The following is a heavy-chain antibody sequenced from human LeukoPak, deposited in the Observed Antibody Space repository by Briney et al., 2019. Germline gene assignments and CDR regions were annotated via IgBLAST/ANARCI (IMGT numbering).Heavy chain of an antibody. CDR3: ARGETAVTSYLHF. CDR2: ISITSGIT. V-gene: IGHV3-48*02. J-gene: IGHJ4*02. CDR1: GFTFRNYA. D-gene: IGHD4-17*01. Sequence: GGSLRLSCAASGFTFRNYAMNWVRQAPGKGLEWVSYISITSGITYYADSVKGRFTVSRDNARNSLYLQMNSLRDEDTAVYYCARGETAVTSYLHFWGQGTLVTVSS.